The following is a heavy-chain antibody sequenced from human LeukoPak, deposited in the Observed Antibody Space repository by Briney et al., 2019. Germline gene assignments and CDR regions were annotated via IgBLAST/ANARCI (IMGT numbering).Heavy chain of an antibody. CDR1: GGSFSGYY. CDR2: INHSGST. V-gene: IGHV4-34*01. Sequence: SETLSLTCAVYGGSFSGYYWGWIRQPPGKGLEWIGEINHSGSTNYNPSLKSRVTISVDTSKNQFSLKLSSVTAADTAVYYCARLRGYRKRGFDYWGQGTLVTVSS. J-gene: IGHJ4*02. CDR3: ARLRGYRKRGFDY. D-gene: IGHD5-18*01.